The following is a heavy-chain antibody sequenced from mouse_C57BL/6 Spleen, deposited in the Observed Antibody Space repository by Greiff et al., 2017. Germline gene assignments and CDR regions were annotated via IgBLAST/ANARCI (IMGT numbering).Heavy chain of an antibody. CDR1: GYTFTSYW. CDR3: IFLYGRDYFDY. D-gene: IGHD1-2*01. CDR2: IYPGNSDT. J-gene: IGHJ2*01. V-gene: IGHV1-5*01. Sequence: VHVKQSGTVLARPGASVKMSCKTSGYTFTSYWMHWVKQRPGQGLEWIGAIYPGNSDTSYNQKFKGKAKLTAVTSASTAYMELSSLTNEDSAVYYCIFLYGRDYFDYWGQGTTLTVSS.